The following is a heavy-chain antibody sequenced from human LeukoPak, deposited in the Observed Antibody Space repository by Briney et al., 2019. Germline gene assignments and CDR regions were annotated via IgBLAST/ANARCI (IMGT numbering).Heavy chain of an antibody. CDR1: GYSFTSYW. D-gene: IGHD6-6*01. V-gene: IGHV5-51*01. J-gene: IGHJ4*02. CDR3: ASAKYSSSLRYGFDY. Sequence: GESLKISCKGSGYSFTSYWIGWVRQMPGKGLEWMGIIYPGDSDTRYSPSFQGQVTTSADKSISTAYLQWSSLKASDTAMYYCASAKYSSSLRYGFDYWGQGTLVTVSS. CDR2: IYPGDSDT.